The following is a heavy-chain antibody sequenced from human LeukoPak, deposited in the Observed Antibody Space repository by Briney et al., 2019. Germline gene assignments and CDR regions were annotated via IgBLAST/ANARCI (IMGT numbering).Heavy chain of an antibody. D-gene: IGHD6-19*01. CDR2: INYGGST. CDR3: ARGFPPGSGSRGSHAFDV. J-gene: IGHJ3*01. CDR1: EMSFSAYY. Sequence: SETLSLTCAVSEMSFSAYYWNWIRQSPGKGLEWIGEINYGGSTKYTPSLEGRGTILIDTSKNQFSLKLTSVTAADTAVYYCARGFPPGSGSRGSHAFDVWGHGTMVTVSS. V-gene: IGHV4-34*01.